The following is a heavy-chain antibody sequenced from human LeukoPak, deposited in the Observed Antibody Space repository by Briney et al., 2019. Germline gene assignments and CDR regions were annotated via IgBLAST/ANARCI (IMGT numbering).Heavy chain of an antibody. CDR1: GFTFSSYG. CDR3: ARGEYGSSFWFDP. J-gene: IGHJ5*02. V-gene: IGHV3-48*01. CDR2: ITSNASNI. Sequence: GGSLRLSCAASGFTFSSYGMHWVRQAPGKGLEWVAFITSNASNIYHADSVKGRFTMSRDNAKNSLYLQMNGLRVEDTAVYYCARGEYGSSFWFDPWGQGTLVTVSS. D-gene: IGHD6-6*01.